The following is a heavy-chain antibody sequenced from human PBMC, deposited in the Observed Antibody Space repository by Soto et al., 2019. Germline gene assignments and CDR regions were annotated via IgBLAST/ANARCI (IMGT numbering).Heavy chain of an antibody. V-gene: IGHV3-30*04. Sequence: QVQLVESGGGVVQPGRSLRLSCAVSGFIFKNYALNWVRQAPGKGLEWVASITRDGYNKYYADSVKSRFTISRDNSKNTLSLHMTAQRVEDSSVYYCTKSSGGSSSVGMDYWGPGTLVTVSS. CDR1: GFIFKNYA. CDR3: TKSSGGSSSVGMDY. J-gene: IGHJ4*02. D-gene: IGHD6-6*01. CDR2: ITRDGYNK.